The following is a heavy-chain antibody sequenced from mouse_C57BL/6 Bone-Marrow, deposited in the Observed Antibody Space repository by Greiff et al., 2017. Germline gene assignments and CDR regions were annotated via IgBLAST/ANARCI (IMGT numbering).Heavy chain of an antibody. CDR3: ARIYYYGSSGYFDV. CDR1: GFSLSTFGMG. D-gene: IGHD1-1*01. J-gene: IGHJ1*03. Sequence: QVTLKESGPGILQPSQTLSLTCSFSGFSLSTFGMGVGWIRQPSGKGLEWLAHIWWDDDKYYNPALKSRLTISKDTSKNQVFLKIANVDTADTATDYCARIYYYGSSGYFDVWGTGTTVTGSS. CDR2: IWWDDDK. V-gene: IGHV8-8*01.